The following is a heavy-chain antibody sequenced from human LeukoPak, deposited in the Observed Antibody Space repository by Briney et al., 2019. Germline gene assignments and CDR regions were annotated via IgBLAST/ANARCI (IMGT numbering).Heavy chain of an antibody. CDR3: AKRTLTPSESHSPLDY. J-gene: IGHJ4*02. CDR2: ISGSGGTT. V-gene: IGHV3-23*01. Sequence: GGSLRLSCAASGFTFSSYSMNWVRQAPGKGPEWVSTISGSGGTTYYADSVKGRFTISRDNSRNTEYLQMNSLRAEDTAVYYCAKRTLTPSESHSPLDYWGQGTLVTVSS. D-gene: IGHD1-26*01. CDR1: GFTFSSYS.